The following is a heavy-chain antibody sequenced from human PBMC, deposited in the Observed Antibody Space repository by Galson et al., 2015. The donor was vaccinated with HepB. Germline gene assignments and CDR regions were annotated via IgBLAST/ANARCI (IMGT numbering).Heavy chain of an antibody. D-gene: IGHD2-15*01. J-gene: IGHJ4*02. V-gene: IGHV1-2*06. Sequence: SVKVSCKASGYTFTGYYMHWVRQAPGQGLEWMRRINPNSGGTNYAQRFQGRVTMTRDTSISTAYMELNSLRSDDTAVYYCARGRYCSGGSCYSPFDSWGQGTLVTVSS. CDR2: INPNSGGT. CDR3: ARGRYCSGGSCYSPFDS. CDR1: GYTFTGYY.